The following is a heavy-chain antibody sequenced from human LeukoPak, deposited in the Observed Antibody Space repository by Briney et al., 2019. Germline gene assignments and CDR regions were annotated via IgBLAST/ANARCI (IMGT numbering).Heavy chain of an antibody. Sequence: GGSLRLSCAASGFTFSSYAMHWVRQAPGKGLEYVSAISSNGGSTYYANSVKGRFTISRDNSKNTLYLQMGSLRAEDMAVYYCARCNYQLLYVEDSYYYGMDVWGQGTTVTVSS. CDR3: ARCNYQLLYVEDSYYYGMDV. CDR2: ISSNGGST. D-gene: IGHD2-2*02. V-gene: IGHV3-64*01. J-gene: IGHJ6*02. CDR1: GFTFSSYA.